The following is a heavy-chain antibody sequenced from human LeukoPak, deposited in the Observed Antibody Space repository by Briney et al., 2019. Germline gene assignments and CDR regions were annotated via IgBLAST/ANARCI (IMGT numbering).Heavy chain of an antibody. J-gene: IGHJ6*03. D-gene: IGHD6-13*01. CDR2: IYYSGST. CDR3: ARLRSAEAAAGPGYYYYYYMDV. CDR1: GGSISSGDYY. Sequence: PSETPSLTCTVSGGSISSGDYYWSWIRQPPGKGLEWIGYIYYSGSTYYNPSLKSRVTISVDTSKNQFSLKLSSVTAADTAVYYCARLRSAEAAAGPGYYYYYYMDVWGKGTTVTVSS. V-gene: IGHV4-30-4*01.